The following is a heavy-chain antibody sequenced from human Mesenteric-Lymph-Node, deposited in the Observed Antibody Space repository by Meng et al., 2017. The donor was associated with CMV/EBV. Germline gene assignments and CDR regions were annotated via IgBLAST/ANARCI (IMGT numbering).Heavy chain of an antibody. CDR2: ITSNGLYI. D-gene: IGHD2-8*01. Sequence: RGSLRLSCAASGFTFSTYSMNWVRQAPGKGLEWVSSITSNGLYIYDADSVKGRFTISRDNAKNSLSLQMNSLRAEDTAVYYCARDVFGPYFYYGFDVWGQGTTVTVSS. V-gene: IGHV3-21*01. J-gene: IGHJ6*02. CDR1: GFTFSTYS. CDR3: ARDVFGPYFYYGFDV.